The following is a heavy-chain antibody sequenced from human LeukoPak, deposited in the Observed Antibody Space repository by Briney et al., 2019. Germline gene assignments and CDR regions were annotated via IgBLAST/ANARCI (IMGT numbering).Heavy chain of an antibody. CDR2: IYYSGST. Sequence: SETLSLTCTVSGRSLSSYYWSWIRQPPGKGLEWIGYIYYSGSTNYNPSLKSRVTISVDTSKNQFSLKLSSVTAADTAVYYCARMVADARYFDYWGQGTLVTVSS. D-gene: IGHD2-15*01. CDR3: ARMVADARYFDY. J-gene: IGHJ4*02. V-gene: IGHV4-59*08. CDR1: GRSLSSYY.